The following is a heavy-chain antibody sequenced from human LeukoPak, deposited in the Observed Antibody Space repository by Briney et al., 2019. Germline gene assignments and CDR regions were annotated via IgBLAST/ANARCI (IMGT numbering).Heavy chain of an antibody. Sequence: EASVKVSCKASGYTFTSYDINWVRQATGQGLEWMGWMNPNSGNTGYAQKFQGRVTMTRNTSISTAYMELSSLRSEDTAVYYCARGVRTVKRGYYYYMDVWGKGTTVTVSS. V-gene: IGHV1-8*01. CDR1: GYTFTSYD. D-gene: IGHD4-17*01. CDR3: ARGVRTVKRGYYYYMDV. J-gene: IGHJ6*03. CDR2: MNPNSGNT.